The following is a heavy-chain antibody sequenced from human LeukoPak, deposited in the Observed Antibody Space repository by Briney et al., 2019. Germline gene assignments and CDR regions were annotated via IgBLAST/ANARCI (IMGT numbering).Heavy chain of an antibody. CDR1: GFTLSNHW. CDR2: INQDGSKE. V-gene: IGHV3-7*03. J-gene: IGHJ4*02. CDR3: ARAIGDYAAF. Sequence: GGSLRLSCVVSGFTLSNHWMSWVRQALGKGLEWVANINQDGSKEYYVDSVKGRFAISSDNAKNSLYLQMNSLRVEDTAVYYCARAIGDYAAFWGQGTLVTVSS.